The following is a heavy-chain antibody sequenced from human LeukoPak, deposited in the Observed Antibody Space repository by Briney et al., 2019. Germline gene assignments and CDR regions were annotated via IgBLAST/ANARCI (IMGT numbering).Heavy chain of an antibody. CDR3: ASLEAGIDP. D-gene: IGHD6-19*01. J-gene: IGHJ5*02. V-gene: IGHV4-39*01. Sequence: KTSETLSLTCTVSGGSISSSSYYWGWIRQPPGKGLEWIGSIYYSGSTYYNPSPKSRVTISVDTSKNQFSLKLSSATAADTAVYYCASLEAGIDPWGQGTLVTVSS. CDR1: GGSISSSSYY. CDR2: IYYSGST.